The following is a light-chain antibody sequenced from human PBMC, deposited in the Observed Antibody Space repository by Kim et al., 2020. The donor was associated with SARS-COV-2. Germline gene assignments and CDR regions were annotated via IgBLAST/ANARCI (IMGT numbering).Light chain of an antibody. CDR2: GAS. J-gene: IGKJ2*01. CDR3: QQYGSSRYT. CDR1: QTVTSSY. Sequence: SPGERTNLACAGSQTVTSSYLAWYQHKPGQAPRLLVYGASSRATGIPNRFSGSGSGTGFTLTSSRLEPEDFAVYYCQQYGSSRYTFGQGTKLEI. V-gene: IGKV3-20*01.